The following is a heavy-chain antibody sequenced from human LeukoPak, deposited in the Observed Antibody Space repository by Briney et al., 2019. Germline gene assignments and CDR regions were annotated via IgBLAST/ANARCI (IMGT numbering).Heavy chain of an antibody. CDR1: GFTFSSYS. CDR2: ISSSSSYI. V-gene: IGHV3-21*01. D-gene: IGHD5-12*01. Sequence: PGRSLRLSCAASGFTFSSYSMNWVRQAPGKGLEWVSSISSSSSYIYYADSVKGRFTISRDNAKNSVYLQMNSLRAEDTAVYYCARGGATVDYWGQGTLVTVSS. CDR3: ARGGATVDY. J-gene: IGHJ4*02.